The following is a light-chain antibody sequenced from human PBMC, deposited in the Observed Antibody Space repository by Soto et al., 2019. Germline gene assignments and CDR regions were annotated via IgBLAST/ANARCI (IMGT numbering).Light chain of an antibody. CDR2: DVS. CDR1: QSITTW. Sequence: DIQMTQPPSTVSAYVGDSVTITCRASQSITTWLAWYQQRPGKAPKLLIYDVSSLQSGVPSRFSGSGSGTEFTLTISSLQPDDFATYYCQQYNSYWTFGQGTKV. J-gene: IGKJ1*01. CDR3: QQYNSYWT. V-gene: IGKV1-5*01.